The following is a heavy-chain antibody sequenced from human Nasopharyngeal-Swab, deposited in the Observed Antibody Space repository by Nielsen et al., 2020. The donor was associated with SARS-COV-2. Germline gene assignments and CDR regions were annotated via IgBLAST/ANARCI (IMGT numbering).Heavy chain of an antibody. CDR3: ARGGHIVVVVAAADNWFDP. CDR2: MNPNSGNT. Sequence: ASVKVSCKASGYTFTSYDINWVRQDTGQGLEWMGWMNPNSGNTGYAQKFQGRVTMTRNTSISTAYMELSSLRSEDTAVYYCARGGHIVVVVAAADNWFDPWGQGTLVTVSS. CDR1: GYTFTSYD. D-gene: IGHD2-15*01. J-gene: IGHJ5*02. V-gene: IGHV1-8*01.